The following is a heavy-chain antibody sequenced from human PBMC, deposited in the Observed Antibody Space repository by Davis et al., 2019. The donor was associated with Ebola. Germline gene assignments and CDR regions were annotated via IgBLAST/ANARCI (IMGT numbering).Heavy chain of an antibody. D-gene: IGHD6-19*01. V-gene: IGHV1-3*01. J-gene: IGHJ4*02. CDR3: ARASFGYNSGWYADY. CDR2: VHGGNGNT. Sequence: ASVKVSCKASGFTLTKYAIHWVRQAPGQRLEWMGWVHGGNGNTKYSQRFQGRVTITTDTSASTVYLDLTSLRSEDTAVFYCARASFGYNSGWYADYWGPGSLVTVSP. CDR1: GFTLTKYA.